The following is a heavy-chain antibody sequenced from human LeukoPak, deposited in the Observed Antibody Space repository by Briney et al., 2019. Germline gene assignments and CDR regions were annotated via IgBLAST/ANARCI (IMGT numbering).Heavy chain of an antibody. V-gene: IGHV1-18*01. CDR2: ISAYNGNT. J-gene: IGHJ3*02. CDR1: GYTFTNYG. Sequence: ASVKVSCKASGYTFTNYGISWVRQAPGQGLECMGWISAYNGNTNYAQRFQGRVTMTTDTSTSTVYMELSSLRSEDTAIYYCARIRDGCNDAYDIWGQGTVVTVPS. CDR3: ARIRDGCNDAYDI. D-gene: IGHD5-24*01.